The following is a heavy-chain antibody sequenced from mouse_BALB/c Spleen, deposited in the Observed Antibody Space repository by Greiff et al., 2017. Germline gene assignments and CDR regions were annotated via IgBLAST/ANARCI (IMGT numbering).Heavy chain of an antibody. Sequence: VQLQESGAELMKPGASVKISCKATGYTFSSYWIEWVKQRPGHGLEWIGEILPGSGSTNYNEKFKGKATFTADTSSNTAYMQLSSLTSEDSAVYYCARGATVVPYAMDYWGQGTSVTVSS. V-gene: IGHV1-9*01. CDR2: ILPGSGST. J-gene: IGHJ4*01. CDR1: GYTFSSYW. CDR3: ARGATVVPYAMDY. D-gene: IGHD1-1*01.